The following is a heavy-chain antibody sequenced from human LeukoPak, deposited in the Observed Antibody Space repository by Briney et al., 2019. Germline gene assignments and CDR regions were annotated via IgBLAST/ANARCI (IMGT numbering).Heavy chain of an antibody. CDR3: AGAVNSGYYPFDY. V-gene: IGHV4-30-4*01. D-gene: IGHD3-22*01. Sequence: SQTLSLTCTVSGGSISSGDYYWSWIRQHPGKGLEWIGYIYYSGSTYYNPSLKSRVTISVDTSKNQFSLTVSSVTAADTAVYYCAGAVNSGYYPFDYWGQGTLVTVSS. CDR1: GGSISSGDYY. J-gene: IGHJ4*02. CDR2: IYYSGST.